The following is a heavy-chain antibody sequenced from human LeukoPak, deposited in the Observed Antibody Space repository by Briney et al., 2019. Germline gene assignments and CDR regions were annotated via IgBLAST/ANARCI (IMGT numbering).Heavy chain of an antibody. D-gene: IGHD4-17*01. Sequence: PGGSLRLSCAASGFTFSSYAMSWVRQAPGKGLEWVSAISGSGGSTYYADSVKGRFTISRDNSKNTLYLQMNSLRAEDTAVYYCAKVSDFNDDYGDYVAETAFDYWGQGTLVTVSS. CDR2: ISGSGGST. CDR3: AKVSDFNDDYGDYVAETAFDY. V-gene: IGHV3-23*01. CDR1: GFTFSSYA. J-gene: IGHJ4*02.